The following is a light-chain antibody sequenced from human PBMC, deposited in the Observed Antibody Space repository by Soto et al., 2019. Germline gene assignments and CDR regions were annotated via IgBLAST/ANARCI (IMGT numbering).Light chain of an antibody. CDR3: QQYGSSPLT. J-gene: IGKJ4*01. V-gene: IGKV3-20*01. CDR2: GTS. Sequence: EIVLTQSPGTLSLSPGERATLSCRASQSVSSSYLAWYQHKPGRAPRLLIDGTSSRATGIPDRFSGSGSGTDFTLTISRLEPADFAVYYCQQYGSSPLTFGGGTKVDI. CDR1: QSVSSSY.